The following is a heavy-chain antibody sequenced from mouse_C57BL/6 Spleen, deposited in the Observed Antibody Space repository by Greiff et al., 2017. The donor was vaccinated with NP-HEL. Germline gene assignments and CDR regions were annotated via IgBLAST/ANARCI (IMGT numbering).Heavy chain of an antibody. CDR1: GYTFTDYY. CDR2: IYPGSGNT. J-gene: IGHJ2*01. V-gene: IGHV1-76*01. Sequence: QVQLKESGAELVRPGASVKLSCKASGYTFTDYYINWVKQRPGQGLEWIARIYPGSGNTYYNEKFKGKATLTAEKSSSTAYMQLSSLTSEDSAVYFCARSGTGTGYFDYWGQGTTLTVSS. D-gene: IGHD4-1*01. CDR3: ARSGTGTGYFDY.